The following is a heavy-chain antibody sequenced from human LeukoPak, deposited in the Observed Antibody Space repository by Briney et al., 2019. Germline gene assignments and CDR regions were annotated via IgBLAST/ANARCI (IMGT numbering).Heavy chain of an antibody. V-gene: IGHV3-23*01. J-gene: IGHJ3*02. CDR2: ISGSGGST. CDR3: AKAAYYYDSSGYHAFDI. Sequence: EGSLRLSCAASGFTFSSYAMSWVRQAPGKGLEWVSAISGSGGSTYYADSVKGRFTISRDNSKNTLYLQMNSLRAEDTAVYYCAKAAYYYDSSGYHAFDIWGQGTMVTVSS. CDR1: GFTFSSYA. D-gene: IGHD3-22*01.